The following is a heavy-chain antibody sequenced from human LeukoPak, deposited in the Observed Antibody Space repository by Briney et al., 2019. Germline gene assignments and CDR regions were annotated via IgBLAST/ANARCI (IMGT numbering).Heavy chain of an antibody. CDR3: SRYADSSGYYRAXXYYGXDV. V-gene: IGHV4-39*01. CDR1: GGSISSSSYY. J-gene: IGHJ6*02. CDR2: IYYSGST. D-gene: IGHD3-22*01. Sequence: SETLSLTCTVSGGSISSSSYYWGWIRQPPGKGLEWIGSIYYSGSTYYNPSLKSRVTISVDTSKNQFSLKLSFVTAADTAVYYCSRYADSSGYYRAXXYYGXDVWGQGTTVTVSS.